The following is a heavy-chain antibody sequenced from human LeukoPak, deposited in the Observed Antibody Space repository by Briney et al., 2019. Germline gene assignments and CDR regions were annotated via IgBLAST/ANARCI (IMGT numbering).Heavy chain of an antibody. Sequence: ASVKVSCKASGYTFTSYGISWVRQAPGQGLEWMGWISAYNGNTNYAQKLQGRVTMTTDTSTSTAYMELRSLRSDDTAVYYCAESISGWYSGEYYFDYWGQGTLVTVSS. CDR3: AESISGWYSGEYYFDY. J-gene: IGHJ4*02. CDR1: GYTFTSYG. D-gene: IGHD6-19*01. V-gene: IGHV1-18*01. CDR2: ISAYNGNT.